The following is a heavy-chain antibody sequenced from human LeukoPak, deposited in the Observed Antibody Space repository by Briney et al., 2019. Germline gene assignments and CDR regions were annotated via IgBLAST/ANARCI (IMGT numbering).Heavy chain of an antibody. V-gene: IGHV3-23*01. J-gene: IGHJ4*02. CDR3: VKDRCDRATCPEV. CDR1: GFIFSTYA. D-gene: IGHD1-14*01. CDR2: ISNSGDST. Sequence: SGGSLRLSCAASGFIFSTYAMSWVRQDPGEGLQWVSGISNSGDSTYYLDSVKGRFTISRDNSKNTLHLQMSSLRAEDTALYYCVKDRCDRATCPEVWGQGTLVTVSS.